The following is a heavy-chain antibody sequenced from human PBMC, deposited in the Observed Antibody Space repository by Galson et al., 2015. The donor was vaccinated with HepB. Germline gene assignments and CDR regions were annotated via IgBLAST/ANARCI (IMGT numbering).Heavy chain of an antibody. V-gene: IGHV3-23*01. Sequence: SLRLSCAASAFTFKNYAMNWVRQAPGKGLEWVSGISGSGGSTYHADSVKGRFTISRDNSKNTLYLQMNSLRAEDPAVYYCARKLYSSNSPLDPWGQGTLVTVSS. CDR2: ISGSGGST. D-gene: IGHD6-19*01. CDR3: ARKLYSSNSPLDP. J-gene: IGHJ5*02. CDR1: AFTFKNYA.